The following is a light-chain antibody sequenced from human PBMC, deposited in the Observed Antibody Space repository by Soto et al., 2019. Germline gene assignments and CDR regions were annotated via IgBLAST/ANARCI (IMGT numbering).Light chain of an antibody. V-gene: IGKV3-11*01. CDR3: QQRSNWPPP. J-gene: IGKJ4*01. Sequence: EIVLTQSPATLSLSPGERATLSCRASQSVSTYLAWYQQKLGQAPRLLIYDASKRATGIPARFSGSGSGTDFTPTISSLEPEDFAVYYCQQRSNWPPPFGGGTKVEIK. CDR2: DAS. CDR1: QSVSTY.